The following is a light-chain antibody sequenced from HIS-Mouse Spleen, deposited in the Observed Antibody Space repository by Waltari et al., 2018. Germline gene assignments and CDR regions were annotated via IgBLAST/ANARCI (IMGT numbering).Light chain of an antibody. CDR2: DAS. Sequence: DIQMTQSPSSLSAAVGDRVTIPCQSSQDIRNYLNWYQQKPGKAPKLLIYDASNLETGVPSRFSGSGSGTDFTFTISSLQPEDIATYYCQQYDNLHRLTFGPGTKVDIK. CDR1: QDIRNY. V-gene: IGKV1-33*01. CDR3: QQYDNLHRLT. J-gene: IGKJ3*01.